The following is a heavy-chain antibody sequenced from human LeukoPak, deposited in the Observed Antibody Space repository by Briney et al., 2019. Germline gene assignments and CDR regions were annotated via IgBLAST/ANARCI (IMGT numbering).Heavy chain of an antibody. CDR3: ARLWIVATWFDA. V-gene: IGHV4-39*02. J-gene: IGHJ5*02. CDR2: IFYSGKT. D-gene: IGHD2-2*03. CDR1: NGSMTSDSYY. Sequence: SETLSLTCTVSNGSMTSDSYYWAWVRQPPGKGLEWIGTIFYSGKTYSSASLKSRVTVSLDTSKKNFSLRLSSVTAADTAVYYCARLWIVATWFDAWGQGALVTVSS.